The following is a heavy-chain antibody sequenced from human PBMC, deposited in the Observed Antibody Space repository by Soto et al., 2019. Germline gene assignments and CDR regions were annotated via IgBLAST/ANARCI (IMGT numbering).Heavy chain of an antibody. CDR2: IYPGDSDT. J-gene: IGHJ6*02. Sequence: PGESLKISCQGSGYSFTSYWIGWVRQMPGKGLEWMGIIYPGDSDTRYSPSFQGQVTISADKSISTAYLQWSSLKASDTAMYYFAGGGVRGVITRTRDYYGMDVWGQGTTVTVSS. D-gene: IGHD3-10*01. CDR1: GYSFTSYW. CDR3: AGGGVRGVITRTRDYYGMDV. V-gene: IGHV5-51*01.